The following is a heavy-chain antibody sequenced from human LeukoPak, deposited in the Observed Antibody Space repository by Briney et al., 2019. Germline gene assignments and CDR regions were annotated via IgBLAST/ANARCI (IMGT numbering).Heavy chain of an antibody. CDR2: INPNSGGT. J-gene: IGHJ4*02. CDR1: GYTFTGYY. CDR3: ARVLVEDSWTDY. D-gene: IGHD1-26*01. V-gene: IGHV1-2*02. Sequence: ASVKVSCKASGYTFTGYYMHWVRQAPGQGLEWMGWINPNSGGTNYAQKFQGRVTMTRDTSISTAYMELSRLRSDDTAVYYCARVLVEDSWTDYWGQGTLVTVSS.